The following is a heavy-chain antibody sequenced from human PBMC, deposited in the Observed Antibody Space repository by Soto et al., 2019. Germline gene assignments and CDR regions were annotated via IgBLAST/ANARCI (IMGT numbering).Heavy chain of an antibody. J-gene: IGHJ4*02. CDR2: ISGHNGNT. CDR3: ARHRFNYYDDTVYYYFDY. D-gene: IGHD3-22*01. V-gene: IGHV1-18*04. Sequence: ASVKVSCKASGYSFTSYGISWVRQAPGQGPEWMGWISGHNGNTNHPQSLQGRVTMTADTSRNTAYMELRSLRSDDTAVYYCARHRFNYYDDTVYYYFDYWGQGTLVTVSS. CDR1: GYSFTSYG.